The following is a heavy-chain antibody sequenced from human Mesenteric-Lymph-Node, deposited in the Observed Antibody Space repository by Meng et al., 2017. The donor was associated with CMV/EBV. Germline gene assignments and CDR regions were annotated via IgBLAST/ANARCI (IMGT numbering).Heavy chain of an antibody. CDR3: VTDDSWSGYEY. J-gene: IGHJ4*02. V-gene: IGHV3-23*05. CDR2: IHSSSYT. CDR1: GFPFNTYA. D-gene: IGHD3-3*01. Sequence: LTCAASGFPFNTYARTLVRQAPGKGPEWVSGIHSSSYTYYADSVKGRFTIPRDNSKNTLFLQMNGLRAEDTAVYYCVTDDSWSGYEYWGQGTQVTVSS.